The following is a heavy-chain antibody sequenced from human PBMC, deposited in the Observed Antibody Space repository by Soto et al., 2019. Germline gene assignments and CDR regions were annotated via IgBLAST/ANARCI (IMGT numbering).Heavy chain of an antibody. CDR3: ARSSVHIAAAGRHDY. V-gene: IGHV3-30*14. CDR2: ISSDGTTK. Sequence: GGSLRLSCTASGFAFRSYAMQWVRQAPGKGLEWVAVISSDGTTKYAADSLKGRFTISRDNFENTMSLQMNNLRPEDTALYYCARSSVHIAAAGRHDYWGPGTLVTVSS. J-gene: IGHJ4*02. D-gene: IGHD6-13*01. CDR1: GFAFRSYA.